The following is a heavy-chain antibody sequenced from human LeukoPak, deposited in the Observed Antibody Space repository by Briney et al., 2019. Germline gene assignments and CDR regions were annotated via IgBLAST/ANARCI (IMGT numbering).Heavy chain of an antibody. CDR3: ARSIAARPPDFDY. Sequence: PGGSLRLSCAAPGFTFSSYGMHWVRQAPGKGLEWVAVISYDGSNKYYADSVKGRFTISRDNAKNSLYLQMNSLRDEDTAVYYCARSIAARPPDFDYWGQGTLVTVSS. CDR2: ISYDGSNK. D-gene: IGHD6-6*01. CDR1: GFTFSSYG. J-gene: IGHJ4*02. V-gene: IGHV3-30*03.